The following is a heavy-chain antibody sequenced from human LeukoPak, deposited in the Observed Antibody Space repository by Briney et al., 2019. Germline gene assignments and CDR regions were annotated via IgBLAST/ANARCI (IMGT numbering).Heavy chain of an antibody. D-gene: IGHD2-15*01. Sequence: PAETLSLTCTVSGGSISSGGYYWSWIRQHPGKGLEWIGYIYYSGSTYYNPSLKSRVTISVDTSKNQFSLKLSSVTAADTAVYYCARGREDRSAFDIWGQGTMVTVSS. CDR2: IYYSGST. CDR1: GGSISSGGYY. CDR3: ARGREDRSAFDI. V-gene: IGHV4-31*03. J-gene: IGHJ3*02.